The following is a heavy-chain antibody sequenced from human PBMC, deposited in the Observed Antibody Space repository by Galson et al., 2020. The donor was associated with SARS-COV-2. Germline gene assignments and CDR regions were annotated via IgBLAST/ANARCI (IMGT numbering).Heavy chain of an antibody. D-gene: IGHD3-10*01. CDR2: IKSKTDGGTT. Sequence: GGSLRLSCAASGFTFSNAWMSWVRQAPGKGLEWVGRIKSKTDGGTTDYAAPVKGRFTISRDDSKNTLYLQMNSLKTEDTAVYYCTTEPRILLWFGELLLDDYYYYGMDVWGQGTTVTVSS. CDR1: GFTFSNAW. J-gene: IGHJ6*02. CDR3: TTEPRILLWFGELLLDDYYYYGMDV. V-gene: IGHV3-15*01.